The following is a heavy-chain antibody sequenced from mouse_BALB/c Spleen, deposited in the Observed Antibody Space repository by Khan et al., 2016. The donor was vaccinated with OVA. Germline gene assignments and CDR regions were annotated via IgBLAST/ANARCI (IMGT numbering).Heavy chain of an antibody. CDR1: GYSITSDYA. V-gene: IGHV3-2*02. CDR3: AGGGYYYGSSSFAY. J-gene: IGHJ3*01. D-gene: IGHD1-1*01. CDR2: ISYSGST. Sequence: EVQLQESGPGLVKPSQSLSLTCTVTGYSITSDYAWNWIRQFPGNKLEWMGYISYSGSTSYNPSLKSRISITRDTSKNQFFLQLNSVTTEDTATYYCAGGGYYYGSSSFAYWGQGTLVTVSA.